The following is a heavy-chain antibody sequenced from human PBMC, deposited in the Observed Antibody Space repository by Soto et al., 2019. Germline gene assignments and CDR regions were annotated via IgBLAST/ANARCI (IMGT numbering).Heavy chain of an antibody. CDR2: INPNRGNT. CDR1: GGTFSSYT. CDR3: ARDQLYYNDISGRPLNAFDV. V-gene: IGHV1-8*02. Sequence: GASVKVSCKASGGTFSSYTISWVRQAPGQGLEWMGRINPNRGNTNYAQKFQGRVTMTRNTSISTAYMELSSLRSEDTAVYYCARDQLYYNDISGRPLNAFDVWGQGTMVTVSS. D-gene: IGHD3-22*01. J-gene: IGHJ3*01.